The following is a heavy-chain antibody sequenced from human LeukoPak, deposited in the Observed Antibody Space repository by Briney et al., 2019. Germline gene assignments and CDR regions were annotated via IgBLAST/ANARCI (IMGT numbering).Heavy chain of an antibody. J-gene: IGHJ4*02. Sequence: ASVKVSCKASGYTFTNYAINWVRQAPGQGLEWMGWINPNSGGTNYAQKFQGRVTMTRDTSISTAYMELSRLRSGDTAVYYCARGLNPIVVVPAALFDYWGQGTLVTVSS. CDR2: INPNSGGT. CDR3: ARGLNPIVVVPAALFDY. D-gene: IGHD2-2*01. CDR1: GYTFTNYA. V-gene: IGHV1-2*02.